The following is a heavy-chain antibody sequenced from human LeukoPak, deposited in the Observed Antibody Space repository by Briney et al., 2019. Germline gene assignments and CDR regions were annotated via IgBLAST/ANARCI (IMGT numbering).Heavy chain of an antibody. CDR2: IYPGDSDT. Sequence: GESLKISCKGSGYSFTSYWIGWVRQMPGKGLEWMGIIYPGDSDTRYSPSFQGQVTISADKSISTAYLQWSSLKASDTAMYYCARLMDRWEPSMGLDIWGQGTMVTVSS. D-gene: IGHD1-26*01. CDR1: GYSFTSYW. J-gene: IGHJ3*02. V-gene: IGHV5-51*01. CDR3: ARLMDRWEPSMGLDI.